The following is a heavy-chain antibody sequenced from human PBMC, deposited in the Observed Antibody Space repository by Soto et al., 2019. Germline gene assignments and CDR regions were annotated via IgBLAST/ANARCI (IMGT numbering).Heavy chain of an antibody. V-gene: IGHV3-30-3*01. J-gene: IGHJ4*02. CDR2: ISYDGSNK. CDR1: GFTFSSYA. D-gene: IGHD3-16*02. Sequence: SLRLSCAASGFTFSSYAMHWVRQAPGKGLEWVAVISYDGSNKYYADSVKGRFTISRDNSKNTLYLQMNSLRAEDTAVYYCARDSRGWYYDYVWGSYRFDYWGQGTLVTVSS. CDR3: ARDSRGWYYDYVWGSYRFDY.